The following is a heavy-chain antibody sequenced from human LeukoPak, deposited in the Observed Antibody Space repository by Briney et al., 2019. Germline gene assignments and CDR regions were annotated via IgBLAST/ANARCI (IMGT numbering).Heavy chain of an antibody. D-gene: IGHD6-13*01. CDR2: ISWNSGSI. V-gene: IGHV3-9*01. Sequence: GRSLRLSCAASGFTFDDYAMHWVRQAPGKGLEWVSGISWNSGSIGYADSVKGRFTISRDNAKNSLYLQMNSLRAEDTALYYCAKDTSSSWVPYYYYYGMDVWGQGTTVTVSS. CDR1: GFTFDDYA. CDR3: AKDTSSSWVPYYYYYGMDV. J-gene: IGHJ6*02.